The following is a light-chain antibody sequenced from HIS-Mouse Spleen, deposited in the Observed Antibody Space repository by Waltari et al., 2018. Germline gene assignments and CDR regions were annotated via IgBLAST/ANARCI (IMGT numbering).Light chain of an antibody. CDR1: SSDVGGYHY. V-gene: IGLV2-8*01. Sequence: QSALNQPPSASGSPGQSVTISCTGTSSDVGGYHYVSWYQQHPGKAPKLMIYEVSKRPSGVPDRFSGSKSGNTASLTVSGLQAEDEADYYCSSYAGSNNYVFGTGTKVTVL. J-gene: IGLJ1*01. CDR3: SSYAGSNNYV. CDR2: EVS.